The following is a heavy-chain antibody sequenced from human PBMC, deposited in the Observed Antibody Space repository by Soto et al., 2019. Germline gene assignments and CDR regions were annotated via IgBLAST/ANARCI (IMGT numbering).Heavy chain of an antibody. CDR2: IAGDDDK. Sequence: LVNPTQTLTLTCTFSGFSLSTNAMRVSWIRQPPGKALEWLARIAGDDDKFYRTSLKTRLTISRDTSKNQVVLTMTNMDPADTATYYCARHKSSASGWYYFDSWGQGTLVTVSS. CDR1: GFSLSTNAMR. CDR3: ARHKSSASGWYYFDS. V-gene: IGHV2-70*04. J-gene: IGHJ4*02. D-gene: IGHD6-19*01.